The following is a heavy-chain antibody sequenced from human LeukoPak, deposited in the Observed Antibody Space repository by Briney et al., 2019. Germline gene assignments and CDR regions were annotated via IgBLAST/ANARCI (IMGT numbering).Heavy chain of an antibody. Sequence: GASVKVSCKASGYTFTSYGISWVRQAPGQGLEWMGWISAYNGNTNCAQKLQGRVTMTTDTSTSTAYMELRSLRSDDTAVYYCARDSPIANMIVVVGDAFDIWGQGTMVTVSS. D-gene: IGHD3-22*01. J-gene: IGHJ3*02. CDR1: GYTFTSYG. CDR3: ARDSPIANMIVVVGDAFDI. CDR2: ISAYNGNT. V-gene: IGHV1-18*01.